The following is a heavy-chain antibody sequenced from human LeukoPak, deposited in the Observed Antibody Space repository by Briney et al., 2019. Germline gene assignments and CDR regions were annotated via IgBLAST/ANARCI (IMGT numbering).Heavy chain of an antibody. J-gene: IGHJ4*02. Sequence: ASVKVSCKASGYTFTGYYMHWVRQAPGQGLEWMGWINPNSGGTNYAQKFQGRVTMTRVTSISTAYMELSRLRSDDTAVYYCARDLVGATTSDYWGQGTLVTVSS. CDR1: GYTFTGYY. D-gene: IGHD1-26*01. V-gene: IGHV1-2*02. CDR2: INPNSGGT. CDR3: ARDLVGATTSDY.